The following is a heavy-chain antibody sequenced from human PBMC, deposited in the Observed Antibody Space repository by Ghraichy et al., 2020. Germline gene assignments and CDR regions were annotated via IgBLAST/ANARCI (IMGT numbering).Heavy chain of an antibody. CDR1: GYTLTELS. Sequence: ASVKVSCKVSGYTLTELSMHWVRQAPGKGLEWMGGFDPEDGETIYAQKFQGRVTMTEDTSTDTAYMELSSLRSEDTAVYYCAKRLTGTTWYWFDPWGQGTLVTVSS. V-gene: IGHV1-24*01. D-gene: IGHD1-7*01. CDR3: AKRLTGTTWYWFDP. J-gene: IGHJ5*02. CDR2: FDPEDGET.